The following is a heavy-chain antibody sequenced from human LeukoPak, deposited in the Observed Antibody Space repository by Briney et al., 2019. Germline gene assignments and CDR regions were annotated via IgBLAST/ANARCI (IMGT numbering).Heavy chain of an antibody. Sequence: GGSLRLSCAASGFTFSSYAMSWVRQAPGKGLEWVSAISGSGGSTYYADSVKGRFTISRDNSKNTLYLQMNSLRAEDTAVYYCAKVGAAAEGGWYYFDYWGQGTLVTVSS. CDR2: ISGSGGST. D-gene: IGHD6-13*01. CDR3: AKVGAAAEGGWYYFDY. CDR1: GFTFSSYA. J-gene: IGHJ4*02. V-gene: IGHV3-23*01.